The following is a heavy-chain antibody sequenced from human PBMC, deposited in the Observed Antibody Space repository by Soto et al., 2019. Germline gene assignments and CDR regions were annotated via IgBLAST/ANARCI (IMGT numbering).Heavy chain of an antibody. V-gene: IGHV4-39*01. J-gene: IGHJ6*03. D-gene: IGHD3-3*01. CDR1: GGSINSSNYY. CDR2: IYYSGST. CDR3: ASSYYDFWSGYHTAYPPYSTHF. Sequence: SETLSLTCTVSGGSINSSNYYWDWIRQPPGKGLEWIGSIYYSGSTYYNPSLKSRVTISVDTSKHQFSLKLSSVTAADTAVYYCASSYYDFWSGYHTAYPPYSTHFSGKGTTVTVS.